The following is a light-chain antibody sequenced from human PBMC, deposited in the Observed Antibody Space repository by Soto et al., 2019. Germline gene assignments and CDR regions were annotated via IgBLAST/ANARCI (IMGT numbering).Light chain of an antibody. CDR3: QQYFSRPLS. Sequence: DIVMTQSPDSLAVSLGERATINCKSSQSILFSSNNKNYLAGFHQKIGQPPKHLIYWASTRESGVPDRFSGSGSGKDFTLTVSRLQAEDVAGCYCQQYFSRPLSFGGGTKGESK. V-gene: IGKV4-1*01. CDR1: QSILFSSNNKNY. J-gene: IGKJ4*01. CDR2: WAS.